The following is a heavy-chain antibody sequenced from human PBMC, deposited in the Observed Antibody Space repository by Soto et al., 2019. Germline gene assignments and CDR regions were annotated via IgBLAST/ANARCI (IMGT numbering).Heavy chain of an antibody. V-gene: IGHV3-30*18. CDR2: ISDDGSNK. J-gene: IGHJ6*02. CDR3: TKRRNVFRFLEWSSGMEV. CDR1: GFTFSNYG. D-gene: IGHD3-3*01. Sequence: GGSLRLSCAASGFTFSNYGMHWVRQAPGKGPEWVAFISDDGSNKYYADSMKGRFTMSRDNSKRTLYLQMSSLRVEDTAVYYCTKRRNVFRFLEWSSGMEVWGQGTTVTVSS.